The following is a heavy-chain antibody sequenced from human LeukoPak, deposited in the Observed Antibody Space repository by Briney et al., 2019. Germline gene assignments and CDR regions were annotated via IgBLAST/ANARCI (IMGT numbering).Heavy chain of an antibody. D-gene: IGHD6-13*01. CDR3: ARVRAAADYYYMDV. Sequence: ASVKVSCKASGYTFTSYYMHWVRQAPGQGLEWMGWISAYNGNTNYAQKLQGRVTMTTDTSTSTAYMELRSLRSDDTAVYYCARVRAAADYYYMDVWGKGTTVTVSS. V-gene: IGHV1-18*04. CDR2: ISAYNGNT. CDR1: GYTFTSYY. J-gene: IGHJ6*03.